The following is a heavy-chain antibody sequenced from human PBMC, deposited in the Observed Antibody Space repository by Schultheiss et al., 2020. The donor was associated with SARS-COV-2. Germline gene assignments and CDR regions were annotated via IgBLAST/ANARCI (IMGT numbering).Heavy chain of an antibody. CDR3: ARDGYGSGWANWFDT. J-gene: IGHJ5*02. D-gene: IGHD6-19*01. CDR1: GFTFSSYG. Sequence: GGSLRLSCAASGFTFSSYGMHWVRQAPGKGLEWVAFIRYDGSNKYYADSVKGRFTISRDNSKNTLYLQMNSLRAEDTAVYYCARDGYGSGWANWFDTWGQGTLVTVSS. CDR2: IRYDGSNK. V-gene: IGHV3-30*02.